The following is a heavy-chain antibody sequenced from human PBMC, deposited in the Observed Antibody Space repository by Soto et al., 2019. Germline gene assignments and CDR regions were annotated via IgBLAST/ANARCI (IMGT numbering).Heavy chain of an antibody. CDR1: GYTFSVYH. CDR3: AKELKRGMDV. Sequence: QVHLVQSGAEVKQPGASVKVSCKASGYTFSVYHMHWVRQAPGQGLEWMGWVHPNSGGTNYAQSFGGRVTMTRDTSIKTAYMELSRLTSDDTAVYYCAKELKRGMDVWGQGTTVTVSS. J-gene: IGHJ6*02. V-gene: IGHV1-2*02. CDR2: VHPNSGGT. D-gene: IGHD2-8*01.